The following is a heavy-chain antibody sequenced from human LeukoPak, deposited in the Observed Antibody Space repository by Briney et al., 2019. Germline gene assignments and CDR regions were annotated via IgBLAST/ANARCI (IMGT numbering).Heavy chain of an antibody. CDR3: ARGKWNYPFDY. J-gene: IGHJ4*02. Sequence: PGESLRLSCAASGFIFRDSGMHWVRQAPGKGLEWVAMMLNDGNSKFYADSVKGRFTISRDNSKNTVYLQMNSLRAGDTAVYYCARGKWNYPFDYWGQGTLVTVSS. D-gene: IGHD1-7*01. CDR2: MLNDGNSK. V-gene: IGHV3-30*12. CDR1: GFIFRDSG.